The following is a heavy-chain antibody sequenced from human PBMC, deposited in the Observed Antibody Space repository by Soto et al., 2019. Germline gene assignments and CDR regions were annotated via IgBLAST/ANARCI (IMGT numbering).Heavy chain of an antibody. J-gene: IGHJ6*02. CDR2: ISYDGSNK. CDR1: GFTFSSYA. D-gene: IGHD5-18*01. Sequence: GGSLRLSCVASGFTFSSYAMHWVRQAPGKGLEWVAVISYDGSNKYYADSVKGRFTISRDNSKNTLYLQMNSLRAEDTAVYYCADGGYSYDAYYYYYGMDVWGQGTTVTVSS. V-gene: IGHV3-30-3*01. CDR3: ADGGYSYDAYYYYYGMDV.